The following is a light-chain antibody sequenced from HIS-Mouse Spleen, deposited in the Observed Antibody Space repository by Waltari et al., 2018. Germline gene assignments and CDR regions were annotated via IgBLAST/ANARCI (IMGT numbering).Light chain of an antibody. CDR2: DVS. J-gene: IGLJ3*02. Sequence: PPRSVSGSPGQSVTISCTGTSSDVGGYNYVSWYQQHPGKAPKLMIYDVSKRPSGVPDRFSGSKSGNTASLTSAGLQAEDEADYYCCSYAGSYTWVFGGGTKLTVL. CDR1: SSDVGGYNY. CDR3: CSYAGSYTWV. V-gene: IGLV2-11*01.